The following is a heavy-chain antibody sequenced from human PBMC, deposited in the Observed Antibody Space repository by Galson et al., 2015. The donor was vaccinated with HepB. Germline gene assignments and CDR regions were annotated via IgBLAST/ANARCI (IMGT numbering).Heavy chain of an antibody. V-gene: IGHV3-21*01. Sequence: SLRLSCAASGFIFNSYSFSWVRQAPGKGLEWVTSISGTSRYIYYADSVKGRFIVSRDNADNSLYLQMNGLRVEDTAVYFCARDIEARREFDSWGQGTLVTVSS. CDR2: ISGTSRYI. D-gene: IGHD6-6*01. J-gene: IGHJ4*02. CDR1: GFIFNSYS. CDR3: ARDIEARREFDS.